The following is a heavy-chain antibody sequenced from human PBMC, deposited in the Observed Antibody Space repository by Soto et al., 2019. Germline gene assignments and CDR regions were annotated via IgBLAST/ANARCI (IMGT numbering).Heavy chain of an antibody. CDR2: IYYSGST. J-gene: IGHJ6*02. CDR3: ARNPRIFSDPYYYYGMDV. CDR1: GGSISSGGYY. Sequence: PSETLSLTCTVSGGSISSGGYYWSWIRQHPGKGLEWIGYIYYSGSTYYNPSLKSRVTISVDTSKNQFSLKLSSVTAADTAVYYCARNPRIFSDPYYYYGMDVWGQGTTVTVSS. V-gene: IGHV4-31*03. D-gene: IGHD3-9*01.